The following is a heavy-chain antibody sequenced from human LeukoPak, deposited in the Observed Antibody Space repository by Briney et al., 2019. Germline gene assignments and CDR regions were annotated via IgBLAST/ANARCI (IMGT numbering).Heavy chain of an antibody. D-gene: IGHD3-3*01. CDR1: GYTFTSYA. CDR3: ARDRDYDFWSGYYYYYYGMDV. J-gene: IGHJ6*02. Sequence: GASVKVSCKASGYTFTSYAMHWVRQAPGQRLEWMGWINAGNGNTKYSQKFQGRVTITRDTSASTACMELSSLRSEDTAVYYCARDRDYDFWSGYYYYYYGMDVWGQGTTVTVSS. V-gene: IGHV1-3*01. CDR2: INAGNGNT.